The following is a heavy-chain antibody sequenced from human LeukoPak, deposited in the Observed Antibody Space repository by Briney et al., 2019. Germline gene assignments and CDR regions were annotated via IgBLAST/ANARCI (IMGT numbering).Heavy chain of an antibody. J-gene: IGHJ4*02. CDR2: INHSGST. CDR1: GGSFSGYY. CDR3: ATDCSSTSCHPY. D-gene: IGHD2-2*01. Sequence: LSETLSLTCAVYGGSFSGYYWSWIRQPPGKGLEWIGEINHSGSTNYNPSLKSRVTISVDTSKNQFSLKLSSVTAADTAVYYCATDCSSTSCHPYWGQGTLVTVSS. V-gene: IGHV4-34*01.